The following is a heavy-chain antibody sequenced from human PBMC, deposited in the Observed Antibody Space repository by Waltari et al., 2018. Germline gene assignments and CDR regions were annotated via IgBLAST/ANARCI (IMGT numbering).Heavy chain of an antibody. D-gene: IGHD3-10*01. CDR1: GFTFSSYW. CDR3: ARKHYYGSGSYLDY. Sequence: EVQLVESGGGLVQPGGSLRLSCAASGFTFSSYWMSWVRQAPGKGLEWVANIKQDGSEKYYVDSVKGRFTISRDNAKNSLYLQMNGLRAEDTAVYYCARKHYYGSGSYLDYWGQGALVTVSS. CDR2: IKQDGSEK. J-gene: IGHJ4*02. V-gene: IGHV3-7*01.